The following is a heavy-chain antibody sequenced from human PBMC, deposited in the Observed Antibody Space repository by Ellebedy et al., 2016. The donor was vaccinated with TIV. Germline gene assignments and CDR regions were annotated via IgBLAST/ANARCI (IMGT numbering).Heavy chain of an antibody. CDR1: GGSFSGYY. V-gene: IGHV4-34*01. D-gene: IGHD3-22*01. CDR2: INHSGST. J-gene: IGHJ6*02. Sequence: SETLSLXCAVYGGSFSGYYWSWIRQPPGKGLEWIGEINHSGSTNYSPSFQGHVTISADKSISTAYLQWSSLKASDTAMYYCARHLHYYDSSGYYSYYYYGMDVWGQGTTVTVSS. CDR3: ARHLHYYDSSGYYSYYYYGMDV.